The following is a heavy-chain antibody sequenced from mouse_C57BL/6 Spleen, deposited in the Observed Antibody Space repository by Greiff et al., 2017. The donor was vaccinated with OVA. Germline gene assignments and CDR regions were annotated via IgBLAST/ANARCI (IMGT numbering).Heavy chain of an antibody. CDR1: GYTFTDYE. CDR2: IDPETGGT. Sequence: VQLQQSGAELVRPGASVTLSCKASGYTFTDYEMHWVKQTPVHGLEWIGAIDPETGGTAYNQKFKGKAILTADKSSSTAYMESRSLTSEDSAVYYCTRDGYDGNWYVEVWGTGTTVTVSS. CDR3: TRDGYDGNWYVEV. D-gene: IGHD2-2*01. J-gene: IGHJ1*03. V-gene: IGHV1-15*01.